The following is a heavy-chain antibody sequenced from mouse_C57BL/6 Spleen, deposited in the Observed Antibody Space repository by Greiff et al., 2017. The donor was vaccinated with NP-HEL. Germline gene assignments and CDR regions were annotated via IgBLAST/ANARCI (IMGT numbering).Heavy chain of an antibody. D-gene: IGHD2-4*01. CDR3: AIVGYDYDGFAY. CDR1: GYTFTDYY. CDR2: INPNNGGT. Sequence: EVQLQQSGPELVKPGASVKISCKASGYTFTDYYMNWVKQSHGKSLEWIGDINPNNGGTSYNQKFKGKATLTVDKSSSTAYMELRSLTSEDSAVYYCAIVGYDYDGFAYWGQGTLVTVSA. V-gene: IGHV1-26*01. J-gene: IGHJ3*01.